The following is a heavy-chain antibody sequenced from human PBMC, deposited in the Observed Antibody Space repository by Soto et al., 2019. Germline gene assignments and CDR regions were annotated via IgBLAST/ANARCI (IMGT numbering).Heavy chain of an antibody. CDR1: GFTLSSYS. J-gene: IGHJ2*01. D-gene: IGHD3-10*01. V-gene: IGHV3-48*02. Sequence: GSLRLSCAVSGFTLSSYSLNWVRQAPGKGLEWVSYISSSGSAMYFADSVKGRFTISRDNAKNSLYLQMNSLRDEDTDVYYCALCSLRYYYIIVFSLWYFDLCCRVTLVTVSS. CDR2: ISSSGSAM. CDR3: ALCSLRYYYIIVFSLWYFDL.